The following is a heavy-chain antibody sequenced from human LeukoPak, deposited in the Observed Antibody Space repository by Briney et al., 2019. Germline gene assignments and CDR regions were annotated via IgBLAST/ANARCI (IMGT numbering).Heavy chain of an antibody. CDR3: AKDGLYASGLGNWFDP. D-gene: IGHD3-10*01. V-gene: IGHV3-9*01. Sequence: GGSLRLSCAASGFTFDDYAMHWVRQAPGKGLEWVSGISWNSDNIGHADSVKGRFTISRDNAKNSLYLQMNSLRPEDTALYYCAKDGLYASGLGNWFDPWGQGTLVTVSS. J-gene: IGHJ5*02. CDR2: ISWNSDNI. CDR1: GFTFDDYA.